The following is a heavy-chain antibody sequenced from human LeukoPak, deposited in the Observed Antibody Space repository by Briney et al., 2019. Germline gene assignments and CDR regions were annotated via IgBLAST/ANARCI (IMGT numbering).Heavy chain of an antibody. Sequence: PSETLSLSCTVSGGSISSYYWSWIRQPPGKGLEWVGYVYFSGCTNYNQPLTRRVTISVDTSKNQFSLKLSSVAAADTAVYYCARGPYSYCFIDYWGQGTLVTVSS. D-gene: IGHD5-18*01. CDR1: GGSISSYY. J-gene: IGHJ4*02. V-gene: IGHV4-59*01. CDR2: VYFSGCT. CDR3: ARGPYSYCFIDY.